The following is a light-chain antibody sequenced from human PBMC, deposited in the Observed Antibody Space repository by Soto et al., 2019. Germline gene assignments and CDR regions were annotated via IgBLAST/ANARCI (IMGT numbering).Light chain of an antibody. J-gene: IGLJ2*01. CDR3: SAYSTGSTPVL. CDR2: DVN. V-gene: IGLV2-14*03. Sequence: QSALTQPASVSGSPGQSVTLSCTGTTSDIGSTYNYVSWYQHHPGKAPKLIISDVNNRPSGVSDRFSGSKSGNTASLTISGLQAEDEADYYCSAYSTGSTPVLFGGGTKVTVL. CDR1: TSDIGSTYNY.